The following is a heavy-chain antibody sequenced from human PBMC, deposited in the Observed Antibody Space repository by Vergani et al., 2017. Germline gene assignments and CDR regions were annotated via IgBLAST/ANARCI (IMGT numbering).Heavy chain of an antibody. D-gene: IGHD3-10*01. CDR3: ARPVGPSAIADGYHV. Sequence: EVQLVESGGGLVQPGGSLRLSCAASGFTFSSYSMNWVRQAPGKGLEWIGSISSSGSPYYNPTLKIRLAFSVDTSKNLFALGLKPVTATDTGMYYCARPVGPSAIADGYHVWGQGTMVTVS. CDR2: ISSSGSPY. CDR1: GFTFSSYS. V-gene: IGHV3-48*01. J-gene: IGHJ3*01.